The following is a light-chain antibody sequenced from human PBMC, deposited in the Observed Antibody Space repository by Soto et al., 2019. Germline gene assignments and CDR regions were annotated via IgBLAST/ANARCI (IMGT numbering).Light chain of an antibody. CDR3: QQYNNWPT. J-gene: IGKJ1*01. Sequence: EIVMTQSPATLSVSPGERATLSCRASQSVSSNLAWYQQKPGQAPRLLIYGASTRATGVPVRFSGSGSGTEFTLTNSSLQSEDCAVYLCQQYNNWPTFGQGTKVESK. CDR2: GAS. V-gene: IGKV3-15*01. CDR1: QSVSSN.